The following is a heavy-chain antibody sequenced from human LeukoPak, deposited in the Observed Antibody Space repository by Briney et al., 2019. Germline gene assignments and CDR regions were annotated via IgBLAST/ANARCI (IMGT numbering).Heavy chain of an antibody. J-gene: IGHJ4*02. CDR1: GFTFSSYS. D-gene: IGHD3-10*01. CDR3: ARNFVVGESKDPALDY. Sequence: GGSLRLSCAASGFTFSSYSMDWVRQAPGKGLEWVSSISSSSSYIYYADSVKGRFTISRDNAKNSLYLQMNSLRAEDTAVYYCARNFVVGESKDPALDYWGQGTLVTVSS. CDR2: ISSSSSYI. V-gene: IGHV3-21*01.